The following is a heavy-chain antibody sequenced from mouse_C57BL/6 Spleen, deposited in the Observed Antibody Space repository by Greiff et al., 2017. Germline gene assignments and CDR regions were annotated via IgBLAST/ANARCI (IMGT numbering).Heavy chain of an antibody. CDR2: IDPSDSYT. Sequence: QVQLQQPGAELVRPGTSVKLSCKASGYTFTSYWMHWVKQRPGQGLEWIGVIDPSDSYTNYNQKFKGKATLTVDTSSSTAYMQLSSLTSEDSAVYYCALFCARVEAWFAYWGQGTLVTVSA. D-gene: IGHD3-3*01. CDR3: ALFCARVEAWFAY. J-gene: IGHJ3*01. CDR1: GYTFTSYW. V-gene: IGHV1-59*01.